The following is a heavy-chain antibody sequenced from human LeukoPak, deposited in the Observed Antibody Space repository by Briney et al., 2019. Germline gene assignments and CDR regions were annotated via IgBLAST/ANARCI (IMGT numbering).Heavy chain of an antibody. V-gene: IGHV4-38-2*01. CDR2: ISHSGST. CDR1: GYSISSGYY. D-gene: IGHD3-9*01. Sequence: PSETLSLTCAVSGYSISSGYYWGWIGQPPGKGLEWIGSISHSGSTYYNPSLTSRVTISVDTSKNQFSLKLSSVTASDTAVYYCARRYFPRYFDYWGQGTMVTVSS. J-gene: IGHJ4*02. CDR3: ARRYFPRYFDY.